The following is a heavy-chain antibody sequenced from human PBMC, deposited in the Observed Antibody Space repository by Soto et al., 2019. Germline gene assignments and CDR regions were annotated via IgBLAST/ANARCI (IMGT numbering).Heavy chain of an antibody. J-gene: IGHJ3*02. V-gene: IGHV1-18*01. Sequence: ASVKVSCKASGYTFTSYGISWVRQAPGQGLEWMGWISAYNGNTNYAQKLQGRVTMTTDTSTSTAYMGLRSLRSDDTAVYYCARESRFLEWLSTQNAFDIWGQGTMVTVSS. CDR2: ISAYNGNT. D-gene: IGHD3-3*01. CDR3: ARESRFLEWLSTQNAFDI. CDR1: GYTFTSYG.